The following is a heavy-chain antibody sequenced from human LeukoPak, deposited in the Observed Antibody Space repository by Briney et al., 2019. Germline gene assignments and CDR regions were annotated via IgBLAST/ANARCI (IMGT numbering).Heavy chain of an antibody. CDR3: AKDRKITITFDY. V-gene: IGHV3-23*01. D-gene: IGHD3-3*01. Sequence: GGSLRLSCAASGFTFSSYAMSWVRQAPGKGLEWVSAISGSGGRTYYADSVKGRFTISRDNSKNTLYLQMNSLRAEDTAVYYCAKDRKITITFDYWGQGTLVTVSS. J-gene: IGHJ4*02. CDR2: ISGSGGRT. CDR1: GFTFSSYA.